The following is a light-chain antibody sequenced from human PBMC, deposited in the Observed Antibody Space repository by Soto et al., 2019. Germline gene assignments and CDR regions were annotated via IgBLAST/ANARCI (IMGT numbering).Light chain of an antibody. CDR2: AAS. Sequence: DIQMTQSPSSLSASVGDRVVITCRASQSIGTYFNWYQQKPGQAPKLLIYAASNLQSGVPSRFRGSGSGTDFTLSIHSLQPVDFATYYCQQSFDTPYTFGQGTNLE. V-gene: IGKV1-39*01. J-gene: IGKJ2*01. CDR1: QSIGTY. CDR3: QQSFDTPYT.